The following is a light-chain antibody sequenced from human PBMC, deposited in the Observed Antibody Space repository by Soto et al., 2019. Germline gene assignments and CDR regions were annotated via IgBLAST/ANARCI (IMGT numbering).Light chain of an antibody. J-gene: IGKJ2*01. V-gene: IGKV1-5*03. CDR1: QSISSW. CDR3: QQYNSYPYT. Sequence: DIQMTQSPSTLSASVGDRVTITCRASQSISSWLAWYQQKPGKAPKLPIYKASSLESGVPSRFSGSGSGTEFTLTISSLQLEDFATYYCQQYNSYPYTFGQGTKLEIK. CDR2: KAS.